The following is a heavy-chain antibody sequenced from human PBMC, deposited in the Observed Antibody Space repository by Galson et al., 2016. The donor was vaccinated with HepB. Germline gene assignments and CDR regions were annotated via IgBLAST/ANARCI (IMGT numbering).Heavy chain of an antibody. CDR1: GGSFSGYY. V-gene: IGHV4-34*01. CDR3: ARGRGRTYYFDY. Sequence: ETLSLTCAVYGGSFSGYYWSWIRQPPGKGLEWIGEINHSGSANYNPSLKSRVTISVDTSKNQFSLKLSSVTAADTAVYYCARGRGRTYYFDYWGQGTLVTVSS. CDR2: INHSGSA. J-gene: IGHJ4*02. D-gene: IGHD2-15*01.